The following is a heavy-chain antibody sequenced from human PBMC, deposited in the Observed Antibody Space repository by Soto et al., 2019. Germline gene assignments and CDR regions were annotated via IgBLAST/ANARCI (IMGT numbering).Heavy chain of an antibody. Sequence: ASVKVSCKASGYTFTSYGISWVRQAPGQGLEWMGWISAYNGNTNYAQKLQGRVNMSTDTSTSTAYMELRRLRSDDTAVYYGARLPQYYYGSGSYLDYWGQGTLVTVSS. D-gene: IGHD3-10*01. J-gene: IGHJ4*02. CDR1: GYTFTSYG. CDR3: ARLPQYYYGSGSYLDY. CDR2: ISAYNGNT. V-gene: IGHV1-18*01.